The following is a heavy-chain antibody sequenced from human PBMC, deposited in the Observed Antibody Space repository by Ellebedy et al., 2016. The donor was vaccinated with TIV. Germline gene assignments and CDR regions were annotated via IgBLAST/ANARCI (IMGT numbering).Heavy chain of an antibody. V-gene: IGHV3-48*04. CDR1: GFIFSTYS. Sequence: GESLKISCAASGFIFSTYSLNWVRQAPGKGLEWVSYISSSSSSIYYADSVKGRFTISRDNAKYSLYLQMNSLRAEDTAVYYCATTGGYCSSISCYGTGNTFDYWGQGTLVTVSS. J-gene: IGHJ4*02. CDR2: ISSSSSSI. D-gene: IGHD2-2*01. CDR3: ATTGGYCSSISCYGTGNTFDY.